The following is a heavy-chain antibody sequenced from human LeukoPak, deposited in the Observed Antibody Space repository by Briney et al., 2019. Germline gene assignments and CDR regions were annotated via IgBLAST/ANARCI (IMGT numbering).Heavy chain of an antibody. D-gene: IGHD6-13*01. V-gene: IGHV3-23*01. CDR1: GFTFSSYG. Sequence: GGTLRLSCAASGFTFSSYGMSWVRQAPGKGLEWVSAISGSGGSTYYADSVKGRFTISRDDSKNTLYLQMNSLRAEDTAVYYCAKLLGSWYYFDYWGQGTLVTVSS. CDR2: ISGSGGST. CDR3: AKLLGSWYYFDY. J-gene: IGHJ4*02.